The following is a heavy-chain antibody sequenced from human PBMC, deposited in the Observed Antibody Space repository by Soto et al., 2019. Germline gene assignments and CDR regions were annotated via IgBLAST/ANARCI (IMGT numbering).Heavy chain of an antibody. CDR1: GGSISRGRYY. J-gene: IGHJ4*02. Sequence: QVQLQESGPGLVKPSQTLSLTCTVSGGSISRGRYYWSWIRQPPGKGLECIGYIYYSGTIYYNPSLQGRLTISIDTSKNQFSLKLSSVTAADTAVYYCARHQYYYDSSGYYPAYFDYWGQGTLVTVSS. V-gene: IGHV4-31*03. CDR3: ARHQYYYDSSGYYPAYFDY. D-gene: IGHD3-22*01. CDR2: IYYSGTI.